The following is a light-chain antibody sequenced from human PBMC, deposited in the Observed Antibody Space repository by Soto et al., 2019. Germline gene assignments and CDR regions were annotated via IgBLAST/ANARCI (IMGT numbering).Light chain of an antibody. J-gene: IGKJ4*01. CDR3: QQYSTYSIT. CDR2: QTS. CDR1: QSISHW. Sequence: DIQMTQSPSTLSASVGDRVIITCRASQSISHWLAWYQQKPGKAPTVLIYQTSVLESGVPSRFSGSGYGTEFTLTITSLQPDDFATYYCQQYSTYSITFGGGTKVDMK. V-gene: IGKV1-5*03.